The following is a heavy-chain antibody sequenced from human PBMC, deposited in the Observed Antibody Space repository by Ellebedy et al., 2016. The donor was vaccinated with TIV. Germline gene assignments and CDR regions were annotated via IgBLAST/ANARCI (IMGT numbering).Heavy chain of an antibody. J-gene: IGHJ4*02. CDR3: ASFFGSGTYEVLDY. CDR1: GGSISRYY. D-gene: IGHD3-10*01. V-gene: IGHV4-59*01. CDR2: IYYSGST. Sequence: SETLSLTCTVSGGSISRYYWSWIRQPPGKGLEWIAYIYYSGSTNYNPSLKSRVTISVDTSKNQVSLQLRSVTAADTAVYYCASFFGSGTYEVLDYWGQGTLVTVSS.